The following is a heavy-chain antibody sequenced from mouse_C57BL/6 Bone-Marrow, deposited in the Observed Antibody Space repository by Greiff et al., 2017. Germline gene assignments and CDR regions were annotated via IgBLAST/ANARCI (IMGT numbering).Heavy chain of an antibody. J-gene: IGHJ4*01. CDR1: GYTFTSYG. CDR2: IYPRSGNT. CDR3: AREGYYYARDD. D-gene: IGHD2-2*01. V-gene: IGHV1-81*01. Sequence: VQLQQSGAELARPGASVKLSCKASGYTFTSYGISWVKQRTGQGLEWIGEIYPRSGNTYYNEKFKGKATLTADKSSSTAYMELRSLTSEDSAVDFCAREGYYYARDDWGQGTSVTVSS.